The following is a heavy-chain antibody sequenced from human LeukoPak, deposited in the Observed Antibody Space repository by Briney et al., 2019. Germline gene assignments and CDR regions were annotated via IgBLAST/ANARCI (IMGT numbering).Heavy chain of an antibody. Sequence: SETLPLTCAVYGGSFSGYYWSWIRQPPGKGLEWIGEINHSGSTNYNPSLKSRVTISVDTSKNQFSLKLSSVTAADTAVYYCARGRANYDFWSGYHYYYMDVWGKGTTVTVSS. CDR2: INHSGST. CDR3: ARGRANYDFWSGYHYYYMDV. J-gene: IGHJ6*03. D-gene: IGHD3-3*01. V-gene: IGHV4-34*01. CDR1: GGSFSGYY.